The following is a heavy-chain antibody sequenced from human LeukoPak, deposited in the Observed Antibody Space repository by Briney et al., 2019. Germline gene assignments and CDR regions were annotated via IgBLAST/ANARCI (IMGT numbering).Heavy chain of an antibody. D-gene: IGHD6-13*01. Sequence: GGSLRLSCSASGFTFSSYAMHWVRQAPGKGLEYVSAISSNGGSTYYADSVKGRFTIPRDNSKNTLYLQMSSLRAEDTAVYYCVKSNGYSSSWYCYWGQGTLVTVSS. CDR2: ISSNGGST. V-gene: IGHV3-64D*09. CDR1: GFTFSSYA. J-gene: IGHJ4*02. CDR3: VKSNGYSSSWYCY.